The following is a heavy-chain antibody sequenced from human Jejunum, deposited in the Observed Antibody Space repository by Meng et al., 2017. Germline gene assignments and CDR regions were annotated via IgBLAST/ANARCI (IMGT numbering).Heavy chain of an antibody. CDR3: ASRPVGIRTYYFDC. V-gene: IGHV4-4*02. D-gene: IGHD2-21*01. Sequence: QVQRRASGPGLVKPSGTLSLTCAVSGGSITSTKWWSWVRQTPGKGLEWIGEVFHSGTPNYNPSLMSRLTMSVDKSKNQFSLNLTSVTAADTAVYYCASRPVGIRTYYFDCWGQGTLVTVSS. J-gene: IGHJ4*02. CDR2: VFHSGTP. CDR1: GGSITSTKW.